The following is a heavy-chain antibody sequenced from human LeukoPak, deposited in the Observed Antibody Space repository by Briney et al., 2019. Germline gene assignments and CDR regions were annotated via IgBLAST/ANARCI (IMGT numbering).Heavy chain of an antibody. CDR3: AREMLRDGSYLIED. Sequence: GGSLRLSCVASGVTLSNYAMSWARQAPGKGLEWVSGISSSGSGGNTYYADSVKGRFTVSRDNSKNTLYLQMNSLRADDTAVYYCAREMLRDGSYLIEDWGQGILVTVSS. CDR2: ISSSGSGGNT. J-gene: IGHJ4*02. CDR1: GVTLSNYA. V-gene: IGHV3-23*01. D-gene: IGHD1-26*01.